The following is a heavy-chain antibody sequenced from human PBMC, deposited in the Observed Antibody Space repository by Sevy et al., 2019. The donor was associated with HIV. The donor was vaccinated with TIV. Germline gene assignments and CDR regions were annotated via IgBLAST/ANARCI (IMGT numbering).Heavy chain of an antibody. J-gene: IGHJ4*02. Sequence: GGSLRLSCAASGFTFSNFWMSWVRQAPGKGLEFVANIKQDGSENFYADSVKGRFTISRDNAKNSPFLQMNNLRVEETAVYYCARDHPSTAPFDYWAREPWSPSPQ. CDR3: ARDHPSTAPFDY. D-gene: IGHD2-21*02. CDR2: IKQDGSEN. V-gene: IGHV3-7*03. CDR1: GFTFSNFW.